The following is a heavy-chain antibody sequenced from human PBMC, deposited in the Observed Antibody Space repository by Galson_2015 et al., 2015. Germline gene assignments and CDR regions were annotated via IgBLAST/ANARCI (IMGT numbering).Heavy chain of an antibody. J-gene: IGHJ3*02. Sequence: SETLSLTCAVYGGSFSGYYWSWIRQPPGKGLEWIGEINHSGSTNYNPSLKSRVTISVDTSKSQFSLKLSSVTAADTAVYYCASFWGFGAFDIWGQGTMVTVSS. D-gene: IGHD3-16*01. CDR1: GGSFSGYY. V-gene: IGHV4-34*01. CDR2: INHSGST. CDR3: ASFWGFGAFDI.